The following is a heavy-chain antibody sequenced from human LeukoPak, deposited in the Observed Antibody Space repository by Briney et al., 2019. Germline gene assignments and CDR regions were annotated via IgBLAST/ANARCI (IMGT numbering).Heavy chain of an antibody. Sequence: GGSLRLSCAASGFTFSSYAMNWVRQAPGKGLEWVSAISGGGGSTYYADSVKGRFTISRDNSKNTLYLQMNSLRVEDTAVYYCAKTKGDYEYWSGYYKYYFDYWGQGTLVTVSS. CDR2: ISGGGGST. CDR3: AKTKGDYEYWSGYYKYYFDY. V-gene: IGHV3-23*01. D-gene: IGHD3-3*01. J-gene: IGHJ4*02. CDR1: GFTFSSYA.